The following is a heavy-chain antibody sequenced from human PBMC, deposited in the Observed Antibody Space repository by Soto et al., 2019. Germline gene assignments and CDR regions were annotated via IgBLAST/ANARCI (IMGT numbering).Heavy chain of an antibody. V-gene: IGHV1-18*04. CDR1: DNTFTYYG. Sequence: ASVKVSCKSSDNTFTYYGMNWVRQTPGQGLEWLGWITGSNANTRDAPKFQGRVTMTADTSTTTAFMEVRSLTSDDSGAYFCAATRGYYYGMDVWGQGTTVTVSS. CDR3: AATRGYYYGMDV. J-gene: IGHJ6*02. CDR2: ITGSNANT.